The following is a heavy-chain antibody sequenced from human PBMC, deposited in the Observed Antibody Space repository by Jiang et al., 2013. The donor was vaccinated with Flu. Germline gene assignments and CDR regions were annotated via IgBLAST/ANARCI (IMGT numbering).Heavy chain of an antibody. CDR2: IYYMGGT. D-gene: IGHD5-18*01. J-gene: IGHJ4*02. V-gene: IGHV4-59*01. Sequence: PPREGTWSGLGSIYYMGGTNYNPSPPTSRVTISVDTSKNQFSLKLSSVTAADTAVYYCARVDTAMVTSYFDYWGQGTLVTVSS. CDR3: ARVDTAMVTSYFDY.